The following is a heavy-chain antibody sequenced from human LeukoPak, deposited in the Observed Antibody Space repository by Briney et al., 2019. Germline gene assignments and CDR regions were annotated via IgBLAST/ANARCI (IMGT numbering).Heavy chain of an antibody. CDR3: ARDRYGDGFAHFDY. J-gene: IGHJ4*02. CDR2: ITPSDGA. CDR1: GYTFTAYA. V-gene: IGHV1-2*02. Sequence: ASVKVSCKSSGYTFTAYAMHWVRHAPGQGLEWMGWITPSDGANYAQKFQGRVTMTRDTSMSTAYMDLNRLTSDDTAVYFCARDRYGDGFAHFDYWGQGTLVTVSS. D-gene: IGHD5-24*01.